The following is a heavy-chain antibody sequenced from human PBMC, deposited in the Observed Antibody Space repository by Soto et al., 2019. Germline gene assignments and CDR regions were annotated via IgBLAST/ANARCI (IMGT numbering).Heavy chain of an antibody. J-gene: IGHJ6*04. Sequence: QITLKESGPTLVKPTQTLTLTCTFSGFSLTTGGVGVGWIRQPPGKALEWLALIYWDDDKRYSPSLKSRLTAPKQPPKNKFPLTLTTVAPVDTPTYSCALSRWGGDSLGSFSSTYYYGMDVGGKGPTVPVPS. V-gene: IGHV2-5*02. CDR1: GFSLTTGGVG. D-gene: IGHD2-21*02. CDR2: IYWDDDK. CDR3: ALSRWGGDSLGSFSSTYYYGMDV.